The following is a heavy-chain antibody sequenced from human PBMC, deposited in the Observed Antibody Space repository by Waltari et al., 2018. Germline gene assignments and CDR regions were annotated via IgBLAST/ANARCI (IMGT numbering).Heavy chain of an antibody. V-gene: IGHV3-23*01. CDR1: GITFSNYA. J-gene: IGHJ4*02. CDR3: ATPFYNWDDPLHS. D-gene: IGHD1-20*01. Sequence: EVQLLESGGDLVQPGGSLRLSCAASGITFSNYAINWVRLAPGWGLGGVSAITVGEYTYYADSVKGRFTISRDTSKYTVHLQMNGLRAEDTAVYYCATPFYNWDDPLHSWGQGTLVTVSS. CDR2: ITVGEYT.